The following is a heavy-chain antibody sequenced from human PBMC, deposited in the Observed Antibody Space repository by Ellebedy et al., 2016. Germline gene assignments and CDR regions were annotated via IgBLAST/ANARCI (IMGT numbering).Heavy chain of an antibody. V-gene: IGHV3-30-3*01. J-gene: IGHJ4*02. CDR1: GFLFSDYT. D-gene: IGHD3-22*01. Sequence: GGSLRLSCAASGFLFSDYTMHWVRQAPGKGLEWVAVTSDDETAKHYADSVKGRFTISRDNSRRTLYLQMNSLRAEDTAVYYCARSGSWLEVDYWGQGTLVTVSS. CDR3: ARSGSWLEVDY. CDR2: TSDDETAK.